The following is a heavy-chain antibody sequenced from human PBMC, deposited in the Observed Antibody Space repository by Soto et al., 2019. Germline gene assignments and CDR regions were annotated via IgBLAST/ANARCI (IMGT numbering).Heavy chain of an antibody. Sequence: ASETLSLTCTVSGGSISSYYWSWIRQPPGKGLEWIGYIYYSGSTNYKPSIKSRDNKSVEKSKNQFSLKLSSVTAADSSLYYCARHGPIAAAGTVFDYWGQGTLVTVS. J-gene: IGHJ4*02. CDR2: IYYSGST. V-gene: IGHV4-59*08. CDR3: ARHGPIAAAGTVFDY. D-gene: IGHD6-13*01. CDR1: GGSISSYY.